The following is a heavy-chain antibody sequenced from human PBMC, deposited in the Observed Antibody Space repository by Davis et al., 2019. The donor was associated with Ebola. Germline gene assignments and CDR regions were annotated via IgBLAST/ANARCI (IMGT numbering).Heavy chain of an antibody. CDR3: ARTDYGDEIYYYYGMDV. CDR1: GFTFSDYY. V-gene: IGHV4-59*12. Sequence: MPGGSLRLSCAASGFTFSDYYMSWIRQPPGKGLEWIGYIYDSGSTNYNPSLKSRVTISVDTSKNQFSLKLSSVTAADTAVYYCARTDYGDEIYYYYGMDVWGKGTTVTVSS. CDR2: IYDSGST. J-gene: IGHJ6*04. D-gene: IGHD4-17*01.